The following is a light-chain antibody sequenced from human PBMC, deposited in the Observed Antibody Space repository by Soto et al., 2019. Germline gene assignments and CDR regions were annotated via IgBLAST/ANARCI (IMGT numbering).Light chain of an antibody. V-gene: IGKV3-11*01. Sequence: TKYKATVSLSPGERAPLYCRSSQSVSTFLAWYQQKPGQAPRLLIYGASNRVTGFPARFSGSGSGTDFTLTISSLEPEDFVVYYGQQRSNWPITFGQGTRLEIK. CDR1: QSVSTF. CDR3: QQRSNWPIT. J-gene: IGKJ5*01. CDR2: GAS.